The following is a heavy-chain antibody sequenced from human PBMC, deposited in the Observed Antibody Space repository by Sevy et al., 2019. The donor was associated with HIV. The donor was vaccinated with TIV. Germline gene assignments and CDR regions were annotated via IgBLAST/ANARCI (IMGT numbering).Heavy chain of an antibody. V-gene: IGHV3-74*01. D-gene: IGHD2-2*01. J-gene: IGHJ5*02. CDR3: ARGTRGLPSS. Sequence: GGSLRLSCAASGFTFSNFWMHWVGQGPGKGLVWVSRISTDGNSISYADSVKGRFTISRDNAKTTVFLQMNSLRSEDTAVYYCARGTRGLPSSWGQGSLVTVSS. CDR2: ISTDGNSI. CDR1: GFTFSNFW.